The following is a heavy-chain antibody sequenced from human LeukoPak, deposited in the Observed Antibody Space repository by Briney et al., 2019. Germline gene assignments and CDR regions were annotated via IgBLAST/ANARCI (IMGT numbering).Heavy chain of an antibody. V-gene: IGHV4-59*10. J-gene: IGHJ3*02. D-gene: IGHD5-24*01. CDR2: IYTSGST. CDR3: ARSKMATRKLDAFDI. Sequence: PSETLSLTCAVYGGSFSSYYWSWIRQPAGEGLEWIGRIYTSGSTNYNPSLKSRVTMSVDTSKNQFSLKLSSVTAADTAVYYCARSKMATRKLDAFDIWGQGTMVTVSS. CDR1: GGSFSSYY.